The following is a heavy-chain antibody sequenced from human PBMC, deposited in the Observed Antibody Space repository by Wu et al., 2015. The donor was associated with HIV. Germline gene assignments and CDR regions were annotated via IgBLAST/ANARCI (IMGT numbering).Heavy chain of an antibody. D-gene: IGHD5-18*01. J-gene: IGHJ6*02. CDR3: ARDVGFRGYSPGHLDV. CDR2: INPSGGST. CDR1: GYTFTSYY. Sequence: QVRLVQSGAEVKKPGASVKVSCKASGYTFTSYYMHWVRQAPGQGLEWMGIINPSGGSTSYAQKFQGRVTMTRDTSTSTVYMELSSLRSEDTAVYYCARDVGFRGYSPGHLDVWGQGTTVTVSS. V-gene: IGHV1-46*01.